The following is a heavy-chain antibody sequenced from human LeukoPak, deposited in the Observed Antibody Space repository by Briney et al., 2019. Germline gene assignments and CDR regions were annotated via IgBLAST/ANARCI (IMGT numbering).Heavy chain of an antibody. CDR1: GFTFRSYG. D-gene: IGHD6-13*01. CDR3: AREEDSSSWYREFDY. V-gene: IGHV3-23*01. Sequence: PGGSLRLSCAASGFTFRSYGMSWVRQAPGKGLEGVSAISGSGGSTYYADSVKGRFTISRDNAKNTLYLQMNSLRAEDTAVYYCAREEDSSSWYREFDYWGQGTLVTVSS. J-gene: IGHJ4*02. CDR2: ISGSGGST.